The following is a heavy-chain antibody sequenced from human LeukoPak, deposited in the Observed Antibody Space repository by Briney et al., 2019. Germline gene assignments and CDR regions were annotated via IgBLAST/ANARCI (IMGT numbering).Heavy chain of an antibody. CDR3: AKDKSGSLDY. V-gene: IGHV3-9*01. CDR1: GFTFDDYA. D-gene: IGHD1-26*01. CDR2: ISWSSGSI. J-gene: IGHJ4*02. Sequence: TGGSLRLSCAASGFTFDDYAMHWVRQAPGKGLEWVSGISWSSGSIGYADSVKGRFTISRDNAKNSLYLQMNSLRAEDTALYYCAKDKSGSLDYWGQGTLVTVSS.